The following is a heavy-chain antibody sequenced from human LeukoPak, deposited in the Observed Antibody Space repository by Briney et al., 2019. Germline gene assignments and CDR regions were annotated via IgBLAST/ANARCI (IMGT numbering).Heavy chain of an antibody. V-gene: IGHV3-30*02. Sequence: GGSLRLSCAASGFTFSSYGMHWVRQAPGKRLEWVSFIRYDGNPTYCADSVKGRFTISRDNSKNMVYMQMNSLRVEDTAVYYCAKDFTYGSDHWGQGTLVSVSS. CDR1: GFTFSSYG. CDR2: IRYDGNPT. J-gene: IGHJ4*02. D-gene: IGHD3-10*01. CDR3: AKDFTYGSDH.